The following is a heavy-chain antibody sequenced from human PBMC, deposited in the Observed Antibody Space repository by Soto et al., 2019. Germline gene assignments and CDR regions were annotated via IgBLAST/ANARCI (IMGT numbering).Heavy chain of an antibody. Sequence: EVQLLESGGGLIQPGGSLRLSCAASGLTFSSYAMSWVRQAPGKGLVWVSAISGSGGSTYYADSVKGRFTISRDNSKNTLYLQMNSLRAEDTAVYYCAKEQLYIRGVIHNWFDPWGQGTLVTVSS. V-gene: IGHV3-23*01. CDR1: GLTFSSYA. J-gene: IGHJ5*02. CDR3: AKEQLYIRGVIHNWFDP. CDR2: ISGSGGST. D-gene: IGHD3-10*02.